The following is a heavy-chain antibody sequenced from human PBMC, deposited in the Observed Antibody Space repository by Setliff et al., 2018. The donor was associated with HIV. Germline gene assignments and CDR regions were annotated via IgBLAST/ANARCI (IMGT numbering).Heavy chain of an antibody. CDR1: GGSMNNYY. D-gene: IGHD2-15*01. Sequence: SETLSLTCTVFGGSMNNYYWNWIRQSPGKGLEWIGYVYYSGSTKYSPSLKSRVSISLDPSTKQVSLKLKSVTAADTAVYYCARHKTHEYGGNTIYFDSWGQGTLVTVSS. CDR3: ARHKTHEYGGNTIYFDS. J-gene: IGHJ4*02. CDR2: VYYSGST. V-gene: IGHV4-59*08.